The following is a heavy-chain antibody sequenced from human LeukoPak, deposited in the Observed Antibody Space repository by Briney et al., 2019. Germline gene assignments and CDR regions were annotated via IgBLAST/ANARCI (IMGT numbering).Heavy chain of an antibody. CDR3: ARAAVAGTIGFDP. D-gene: IGHD6-19*01. V-gene: IGHV4-34*01. J-gene: IGHJ5*02. CDR2: INHSGST. CDR1: GGSFSGYY. Sequence: SETLSLTCAVYGGSFSGYYWSWIRQPPGKGLEGIGEINHSGSTNYNPSLKSRVTISVDTSKNQFSLKLSSVTAADTAVYYCARAAVAGTIGFDPWGQGTLVTVSS.